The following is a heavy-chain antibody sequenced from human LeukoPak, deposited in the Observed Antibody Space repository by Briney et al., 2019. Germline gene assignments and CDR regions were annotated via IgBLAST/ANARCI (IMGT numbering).Heavy chain of an antibody. J-gene: IGHJ4*02. Sequence: GGSLRLSCAASGFSFSSYVLSWGRQAPGKGLEWVSAISGSGGSTYYADSVKSRFTNARDNSKNTLYLRMNSLRAEDTAVYYCAKEHSDSRSLDYWGKGTLVTVSS. V-gene: IGHV3-23*01. D-gene: IGHD6-6*01. CDR2: ISGSGGST. CDR1: GFSFSSYV. CDR3: AKEHSDSRSLDY.